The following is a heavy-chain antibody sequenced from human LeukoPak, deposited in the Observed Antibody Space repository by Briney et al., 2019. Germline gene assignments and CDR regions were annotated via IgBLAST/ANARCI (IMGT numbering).Heavy chain of an antibody. V-gene: IGHV4-31*11. CDR1: GGSISSGGYC. D-gene: IGHD6-13*01. CDR2: INYSGST. CDR3: ARGVFSSSWSYYYSMDV. J-gene: IGHJ6*03. Sequence: PAETLSLTCAVSGGSISSGGYCWSWIRPHPGKGLEWIGYINYSGSTYYNPSPKSRVTISVHTSKNQFSLKLSSVTAADTAVYYCARGVFSSSWSYYYSMDVWGKGTTVTVSS.